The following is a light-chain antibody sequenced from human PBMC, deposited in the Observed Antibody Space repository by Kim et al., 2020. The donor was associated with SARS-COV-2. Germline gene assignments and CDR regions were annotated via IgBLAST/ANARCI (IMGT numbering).Light chain of an antibody. CDR3: QAWDSSTEVV. Sequence: SYELTQPPSVSVSPGQTASFTCSGDKLGDKYACWYQQKPGQSPVLVIYQDSKRPSGIPERFSGSNSGNTATLTISGTQAMDEADYYCQAWDSSTEVVFGG. V-gene: IGLV3-1*01. J-gene: IGLJ2*01. CDR1: KLGDKY. CDR2: QDS.